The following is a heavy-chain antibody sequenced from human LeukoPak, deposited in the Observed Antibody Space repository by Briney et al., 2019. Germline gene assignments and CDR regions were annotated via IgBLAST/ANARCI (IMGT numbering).Heavy chain of an antibody. CDR3: AKWGDYDILTGYYVSDF. Sequence: SGGSLRLSCAASGFTFRNYAMSWVRQAPGKGLEWVSAITGSGDTTYYADSVKGRFTVSRDNSKNTLYVEMNTLRAEDTAVYYCAKWGDYDILTGYYVSDFWGQGTLVTVSS. J-gene: IGHJ4*02. D-gene: IGHD3-9*01. V-gene: IGHV3-23*01. CDR2: ITGSGDTT. CDR1: GFTFRNYA.